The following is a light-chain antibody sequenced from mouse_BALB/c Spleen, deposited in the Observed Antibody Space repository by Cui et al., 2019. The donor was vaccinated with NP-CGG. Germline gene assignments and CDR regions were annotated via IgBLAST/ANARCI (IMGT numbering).Light chain of an antibody. Sequence: QAVVTQESALTTSPGETVTHTCRSSTGAVTTSNYANWVQEKPDHLFTGLIGGTNNRAPGVPARFSGSLIGDKAALTITGAHTEDEAIYFCALWYSNHWVFGGGTKLTVL. CDR1: TGAVTTSNY. CDR2: GTN. V-gene: IGLV1*01. CDR3: ALWYSNHWV. J-gene: IGLJ1*01.